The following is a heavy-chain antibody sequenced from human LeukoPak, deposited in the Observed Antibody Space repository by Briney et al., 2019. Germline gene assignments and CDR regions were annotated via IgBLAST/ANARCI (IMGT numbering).Heavy chain of an antibody. CDR3: ARDSGVEMAYWYFDL. Sequence: GGSLRLSCAASGFTFSDYYMSWIRQAPGKGLEWVSYISSSGSTIYYADSVKGRFTISRDNAKNSLYLQMNSLRAEDTAVYYCARDSGVEMAYWYFDLWGRGTLVTVSS. V-gene: IGHV3-11*01. J-gene: IGHJ2*01. CDR2: ISSSGSTI. CDR1: GFTFSDYY. D-gene: IGHD5-24*01.